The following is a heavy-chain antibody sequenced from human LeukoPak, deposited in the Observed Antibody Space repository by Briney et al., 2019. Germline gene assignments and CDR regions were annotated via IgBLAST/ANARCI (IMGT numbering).Heavy chain of an antibody. J-gene: IGHJ2*01. V-gene: IGHV4-4*08. CDR3: ATDYGGNSDWYFDL. CDR2: ISPSGST. Sequence: PSETLSLTCAVYGGSFSSYYWSWIRQPPGKGLEWIGYISPSGSTNYNPSLESRVTISVDTSKRHISLRLSSVTAADTAVYYCATDYGGNSDWYFDLWGRGTLVTVSS. D-gene: IGHD4-23*01. CDR1: GGSFSSYY.